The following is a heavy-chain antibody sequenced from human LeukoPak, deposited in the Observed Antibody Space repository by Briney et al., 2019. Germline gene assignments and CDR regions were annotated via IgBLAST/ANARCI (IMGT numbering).Heavy chain of an antibody. Sequence: PAGSLRLTCAPSGFTFGDYAMTWVRQAPGKGLEWVGFIRKKAYGGTREYAASVEGRFSISRDDSKSIAYLQMNSLTTEDTATYYCASMPDRWMGSGYWGQGTLVTVSS. D-gene: IGHD2-2*01. CDR1: GFTFGDYA. J-gene: IGHJ4*02. V-gene: IGHV3-49*04. CDR3: ASMPDRWMGSGY. CDR2: IRKKAYGGTR.